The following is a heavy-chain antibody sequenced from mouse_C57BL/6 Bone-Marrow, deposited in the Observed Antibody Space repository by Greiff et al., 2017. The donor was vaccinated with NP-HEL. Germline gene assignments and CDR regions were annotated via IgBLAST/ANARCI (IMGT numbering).Heavy chain of an antibody. J-gene: IGHJ2*01. D-gene: IGHD2-5*01. CDR2: IDPSDSYT. V-gene: IGHV1-69*01. Sequence: VQLQQPGAELVMPGASVKLSCTASGYTFTSYWMHWVKQRPGQGLEWIGEIDPSDSYTNYNQKFKGKSTLTVDKSSSTAYMQLSSLTSEDSAVYYCARKGPYDSNYFDYWGQGTTLTVSS. CDR1: GYTFTSYW. CDR3: ARKGPYDSNYFDY.